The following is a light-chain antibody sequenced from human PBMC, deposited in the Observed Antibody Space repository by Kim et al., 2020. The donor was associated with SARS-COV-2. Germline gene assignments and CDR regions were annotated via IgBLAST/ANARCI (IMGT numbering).Light chain of an antibody. CDR1: QSVSS. J-gene: IGKJ1*01. V-gene: IGKV3-20*01. CDR3: QEYDASPPWT. Sequence: LCPGERATLSCRASQSVSSLAWYQQKPGQAPRLLIYGTSSRATGIPDRFSGSGSGTDFTLTISRLEPEDFAVYYCQEYDASPPWTFGQGTKVDIK. CDR2: GTS.